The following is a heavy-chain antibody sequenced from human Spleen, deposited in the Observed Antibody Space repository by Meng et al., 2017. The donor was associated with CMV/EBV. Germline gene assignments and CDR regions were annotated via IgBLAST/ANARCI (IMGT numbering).Heavy chain of an antibody. CDR1: QFTVISND. CDR3: ATVGQLYGGNSFDVNFFHY. J-gene: IGHJ4*02. V-gene: IGHV3-66*02. CDR2: IYSGGRT. D-gene: IGHD4-23*01. Sequence: GGSLRLSCAASQFTVISNDMSWVRQAPGMGLEGVSFIYSGGRTIYSTSVEGRFTISRDISKNKLYLQMNSLRAEDTAVYFCATVGQLYGGNSFDVNFFHYWGQGALVTVSS.